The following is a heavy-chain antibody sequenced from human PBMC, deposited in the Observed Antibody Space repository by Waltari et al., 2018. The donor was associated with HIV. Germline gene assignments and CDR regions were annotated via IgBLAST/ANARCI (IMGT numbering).Heavy chain of an antibody. Sequence: QVQLQESGPGLVKPSQTLSLTCSVSGGSISRGSYYWSWIRQPAGKGLEWIGRIYTSGSTNYNPSLKSRFSISVDTSKNQFSLKLSSVTAADTAVYYCASQYSYGLRPNFFDYWGQGTLVTVSS. J-gene: IGHJ4*02. CDR3: ASQYSYGLRPNFFDY. V-gene: IGHV4-61*02. CDR2: IYTSGST. CDR1: GGSISRGSYY. D-gene: IGHD5-18*01.